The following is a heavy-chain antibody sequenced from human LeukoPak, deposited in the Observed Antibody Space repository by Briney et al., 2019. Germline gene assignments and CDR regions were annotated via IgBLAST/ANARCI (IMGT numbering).Heavy chain of an antibody. V-gene: IGHV3-7*03. CDR1: GFTFSSYW. Sequence: GGSLRLSCAASGFTFSSYWMSWVRQAPGKGLEWVANIKQDGSEKYYVDSVKGRFTISRDNSKNTLYLQMNSLRAEDTAVYYCAKGTAAAAGTYYFDYWGQGTLVTVSS. CDR3: AKGTAAAAGTYYFDY. CDR2: IKQDGSEK. J-gene: IGHJ4*02. D-gene: IGHD6-13*01.